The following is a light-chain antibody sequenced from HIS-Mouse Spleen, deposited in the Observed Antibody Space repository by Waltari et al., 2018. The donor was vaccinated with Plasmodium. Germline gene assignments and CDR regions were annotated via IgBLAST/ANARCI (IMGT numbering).Light chain of an antibody. CDR2: AAS. Sequence: AIWMTQSPSLLSASTGDRVTIRCRMSPGISHYLAWYQQKPGKAPSLLIYAASTVQSGVPSRFSCSGSGTYFTLTISCLQSEDFATYYCQQYYSFPRTFGQGTKVEIK. V-gene: IGKV1D-8*02. J-gene: IGKJ1*01. CDR1: PGISHY. CDR3: QQYYSFPRT.